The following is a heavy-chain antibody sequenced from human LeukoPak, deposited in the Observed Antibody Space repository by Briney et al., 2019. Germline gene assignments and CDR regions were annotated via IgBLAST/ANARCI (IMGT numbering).Heavy chain of an antibody. D-gene: IGHD3-10*01. J-gene: IGHJ3*02. V-gene: IGHV3-48*03. CDR3: ARDQPYGSGSYYNAAFDI. CDR2: ISSSGSTI. Sequence: QAGGSLRLSCAASGFTFSSYEMNWVRQAPGKGLEWVSYISSSGSTIYYADSVKGRFTISRDKAKNSLYLQMNSLRAEDTAVYYCARDQPYGSGSYYNAAFDIWGQGTMVTVSS. CDR1: GFTFSSYE.